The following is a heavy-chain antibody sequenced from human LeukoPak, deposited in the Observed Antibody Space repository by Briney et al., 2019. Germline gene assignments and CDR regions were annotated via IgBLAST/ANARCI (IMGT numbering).Heavy chain of an antibody. J-gene: IGHJ4*02. CDR2: LYASESP. D-gene: IGHD4-23*01. V-gene: IGHV4-61*01. Sequence: SETLSLSCTVSGAFLTNPTYYQWSWTRQAPGKGLELIGSLYASESPKINPSLRSRVTLSLDTSKNQFSLELRSVTPEDSAVYYCARFKSGGWSYFDTWGQGIPVTVSS. CDR1: GAFLTNPTYY. CDR3: ARFKSGGWSYFDT.